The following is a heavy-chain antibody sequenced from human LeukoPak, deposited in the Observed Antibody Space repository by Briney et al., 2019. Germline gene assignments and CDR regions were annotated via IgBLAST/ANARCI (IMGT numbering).Heavy chain of an antibody. CDR3: ARDLGVGASLDYYYYMDV. J-gene: IGHJ6*03. Sequence: PSETLSLTCTVSGGSISSYYWSWIRQPPGKGLEWIGYIYYSGSTNYNPSLKSRVTMSVDTSKNQFSLKLSSVTAADTAVYYCARDLGVGASLDYYYYMDVWGKGTTVTISS. V-gene: IGHV4-59*12. D-gene: IGHD1-26*01. CDR1: GGSISSYY. CDR2: IYYSGST.